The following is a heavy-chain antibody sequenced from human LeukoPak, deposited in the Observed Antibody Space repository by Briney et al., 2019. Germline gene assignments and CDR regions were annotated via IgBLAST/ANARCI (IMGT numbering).Heavy chain of an antibody. Sequence: HPGGSLRLSCAASGFTVSSKYMTWVRQAPGKGLEWVSGISWNSGSIGYADSVKGRFTISRDNAKNSLYLQMNSLRAEDMALYYCAKGPSGSYFPYAFDIWGQGTMVTVSS. CDR3: AKGPSGSYFPYAFDI. V-gene: IGHV3-9*03. CDR2: ISWNSGSI. D-gene: IGHD1-26*01. J-gene: IGHJ3*02. CDR1: GFTVSSKY.